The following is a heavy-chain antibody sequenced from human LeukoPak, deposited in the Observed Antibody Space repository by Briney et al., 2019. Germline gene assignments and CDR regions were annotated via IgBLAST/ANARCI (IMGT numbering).Heavy chain of an antibody. V-gene: IGHV4-39*02. D-gene: IGHD3-22*01. J-gene: IGHJ4*02. Sequence: PSETLSLTCTVSGGSISSSSYYWGWIRQPPGKGREWIGSIYYSGNTYYNPSLKSLITISVNTSKNHFSLKLSSVTAADTAVYYCVRRWRYYDSSAFDYWGQGTLVTVSS. CDR1: GGSISSSSYY. CDR3: VRRWRYYDSSAFDY. CDR2: IYYSGNT.